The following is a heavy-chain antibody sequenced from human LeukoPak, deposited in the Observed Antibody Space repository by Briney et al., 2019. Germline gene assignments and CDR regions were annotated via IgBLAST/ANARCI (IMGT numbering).Heavy chain of an antibody. D-gene: IGHD3-22*01. CDR2: ISSSSSYT. V-gene: IGHV3-11*06. Sequence: GGSLRLSCAVYGFTFSDHYMSWIRQAPGKGLEWVSYISSSSSYTNYADSVKGRFTISRDNAKNSLYLQMNSLRAEDTAVYYCARSLYDSSGYVDYWGQGTLVTVSS. CDR1: GFTFSDHY. J-gene: IGHJ4*02. CDR3: ARSLYDSSGYVDY.